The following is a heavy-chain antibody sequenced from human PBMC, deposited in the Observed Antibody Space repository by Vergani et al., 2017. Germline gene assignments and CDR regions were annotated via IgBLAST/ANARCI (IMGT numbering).Heavy chain of an antibody. D-gene: IGHD1-1*01. CDR1: VFTSSYYG. CDR3: ATKSCGTPGCQIGDFRE. CDR2: ISYDGTQK. Sequence: QVHLVESGGGVVQPGRSLRLSCVVSVFTSSYYGMHWVRQAPAKGLEWVEVISYDGTQKYYADSVKGRFTISRDNSKSTLYLQMNSLRTEDTAVYYCATKSCGTPGCQIGDFREWGQGTLVTVSS. V-gene: IGHV3-30*03. J-gene: IGHJ1*01.